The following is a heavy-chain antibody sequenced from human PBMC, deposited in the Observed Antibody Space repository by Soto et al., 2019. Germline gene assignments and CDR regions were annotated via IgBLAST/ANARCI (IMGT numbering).Heavy chain of an antibody. CDR2: TYYRSKWYN. V-gene: IGHV6-1*01. Sequence: QVQLQQSGPGLVKPSQTLSLTCAISGDSVSSNSAAWNWIRQSPSRGLEWLGRTYYRSKWYNDCAVSVKRRITIDPRAYKNQSSLQLNSVTPEDTAVFYCARDYFDHFNYWGQCTLVTLSS. CDR1: GDSVSSNSAA. CDR3: ARDYFDHFNY. J-gene: IGHJ4*02. D-gene: IGHD3-9*01.